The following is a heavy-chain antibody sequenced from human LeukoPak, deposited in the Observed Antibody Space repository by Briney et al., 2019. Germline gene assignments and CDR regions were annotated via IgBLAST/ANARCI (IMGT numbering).Heavy chain of an antibody. V-gene: IGHV3-30*03. CDR2: TSSDLNVK. D-gene: IGHD3-10*01. CDR1: GFTFSNAW. CDR3: AREGYYGSGSPPSLYFDY. Sequence: GGSLRLSCTASGFTFSNAWMSWVHQAPGKGLEWVAVTSSDLNVKLYADSVKGRFTISRDNSRSTLYLQMNSLRPEDTAIYYCAREGYYGSGSPPSLYFDYWGQGTLVTVSS. J-gene: IGHJ4*02.